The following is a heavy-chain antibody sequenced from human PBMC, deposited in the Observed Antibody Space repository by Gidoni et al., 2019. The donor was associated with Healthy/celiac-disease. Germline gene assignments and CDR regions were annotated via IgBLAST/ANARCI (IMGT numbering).Heavy chain of an antibody. CDR1: GGTCSSYA. J-gene: IGHJ4*02. Sequence: QVQLVQSGAEVKKHGSSVKVSCKASGGTCSSYAISWVRQAPGQGLEWMGGIIPIFGTANYAQKFQGRVTITADESTSTAYMLLSSLRSEDTSLYYCSSSSATSRAAGTFEFNYWGQGTLVTVSS. CDR3: SSSSATSRAAGTFEFNY. CDR2: IIPIFGTA. D-gene: IGHD6-13*01. V-gene: IGHV1-69*01.